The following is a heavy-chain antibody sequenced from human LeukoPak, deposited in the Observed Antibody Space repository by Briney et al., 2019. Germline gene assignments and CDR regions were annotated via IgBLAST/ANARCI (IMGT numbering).Heavy chain of an antibody. J-gene: IGHJ4*02. Sequence: GGSLRLSCAASGFTFSSYGMHWVRQAPGKGLEWVAVISYDGSNKYYADSVKGRFTISSDNPKNTLYLQMDNLRAEDTAVYYCAKGSGSGSYYGLSNFDYWGQGTLVTVSS. V-gene: IGHV3-30*18. CDR2: ISYDGSNK. CDR3: AKGSGSGSYYGLSNFDY. D-gene: IGHD1-26*01. CDR1: GFTFSSYG.